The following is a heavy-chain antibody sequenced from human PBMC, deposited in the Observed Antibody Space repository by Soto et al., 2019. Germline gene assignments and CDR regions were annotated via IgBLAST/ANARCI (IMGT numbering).Heavy chain of an antibody. CDR1: GFSFSSFG. J-gene: IGHJ3*02. D-gene: IGHD3-10*01. Sequence: QVQLVESGGGVVQPGRSLRLSCTASGFSFSSFGMHWVRQAPGKGLEWAASISYDGDKKYSADSVKGRFTVSRDNSKNTLYLQMTGLSADDTAVYYCARGLSMVRGLFVLLPDGLDIWGQGTVVTVSS. CDR2: ISYDGDKK. CDR3: ARGLSMVRGLFVLLPDGLDI. V-gene: IGHV3-30*03.